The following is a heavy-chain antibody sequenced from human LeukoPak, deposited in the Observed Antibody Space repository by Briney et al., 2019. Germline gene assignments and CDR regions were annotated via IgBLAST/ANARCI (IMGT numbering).Heavy chain of an antibody. J-gene: IGHJ4*02. CDR2: IYYTGST. CDR3: ARWGSIAVARFDY. V-gene: IGHV4-59*11. Sequence: SETLSLTCTVSGGSISSHYWSWIRQPPGKGLEWIGYIYYTGSTNYNPSLTSRVNISVDTSRSQFSLNLTSVTAADTAVYYCARWGSIAVARFDYWGQGTLVTVSS. CDR1: GGSISSHY. D-gene: IGHD6-6*01.